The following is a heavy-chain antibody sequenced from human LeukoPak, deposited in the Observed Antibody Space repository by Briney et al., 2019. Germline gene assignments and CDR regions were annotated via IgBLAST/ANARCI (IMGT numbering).Heavy chain of an antibody. CDR3: ARQDGSYYPDFDY. V-gene: IGHV4-39*01. J-gene: IGHJ4*02. CDR1: GGSISSSSYY. Sequence: SETLSLTCTVSGGSISSSSYYWGWIRQPPGKGLEWIGSIYNSGSTYYNPSPKSRVTISVDTSKNQLSLKLSSVTAADTAVYYCARQDGSYYPDFDYWGQGILVTVAS. D-gene: IGHD1-26*01. CDR2: IYNSGST.